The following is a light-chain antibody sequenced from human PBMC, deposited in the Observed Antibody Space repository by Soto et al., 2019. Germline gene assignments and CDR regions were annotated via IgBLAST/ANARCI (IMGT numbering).Light chain of an antibody. CDR3: CSLTTSHTYV. CDR2: EVN. J-gene: IGLJ1*01. CDR1: SSDIGAYDY. V-gene: IGLV2-14*01. Sequence: QSALTQPASLSGSPGQSITISCTGTSSDIGAYDYVSWFQQHPGKAPKLMISEVNNRPSGVSNRFSGSKSGNTAYLTISGLQADDEADYYCCSLTTSHTYVFGSGTKLTVL.